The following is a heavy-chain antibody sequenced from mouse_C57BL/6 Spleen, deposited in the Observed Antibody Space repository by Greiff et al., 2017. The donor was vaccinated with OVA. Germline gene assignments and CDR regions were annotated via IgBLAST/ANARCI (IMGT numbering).Heavy chain of an antibody. V-gene: IGHV6-6*01. Sequence: EVKVVESGGGLVQPGGSMKLSCAASGFTFSDAWMDWVRQSPEKGLEWVAEIRNKANNHATYYAESVKGRFTISRDDSKSSVYLQMNSLRAEDTGIYYCTRVPYDYDGNYYAMDYGGQGTSVTVSS. CDR1: GFTFSDAW. CDR2: IRNKANNHAT. D-gene: IGHD2-4*01. CDR3: TRVPYDYDGNYYAMDY. J-gene: IGHJ4*01.